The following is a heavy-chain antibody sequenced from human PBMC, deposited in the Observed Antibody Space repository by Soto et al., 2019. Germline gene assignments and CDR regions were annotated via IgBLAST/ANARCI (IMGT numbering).Heavy chain of an antibody. D-gene: IGHD2-15*01. Sequence: PSETLSLTCTVSGGSVSSGSYYWSWIRQPPGKGLEWIGYIYYSGSTNYNPSLKSRVTISVDTSKNQFSLSLGSVSAADTAFYYCARVSRLSLDYYQYGMDVWGQGITVTVSS. CDR3: ARVSRLSLDYYQYGMDV. CDR1: GGSVSSGSYY. J-gene: IGHJ6*02. CDR2: IYYSGST. V-gene: IGHV4-61*01.